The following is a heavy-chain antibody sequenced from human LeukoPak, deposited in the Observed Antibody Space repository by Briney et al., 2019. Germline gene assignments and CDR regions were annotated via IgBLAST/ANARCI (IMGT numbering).Heavy chain of an antibody. J-gene: IGHJ4*02. CDR2: ISSSSSTI. CDR1: GFTFSSYS. D-gene: IGHD6-19*01. CDR3: ASDQAVEDY. Sequence: GGSLRLSCAASGFTFSSYSMNWVRQAPGKGLEWVSYISSSSSTIYYADSVKGRFTISRDNAKNSLYLQMNSLRAEDTAVYYCASDQAVEDYWGQGTLVTVSS. V-gene: IGHV3-48*01.